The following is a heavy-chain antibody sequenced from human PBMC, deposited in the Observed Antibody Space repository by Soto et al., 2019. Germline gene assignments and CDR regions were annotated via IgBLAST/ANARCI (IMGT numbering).Heavy chain of an antibody. CDR1: GVTFSSYA. CDR2: IIPIFGTA. CDR3: ARYSYGTQYGMDV. J-gene: IGHJ6*02. D-gene: IGHD5-18*01. V-gene: IGHV1-69*06. Sequence: SVKVSCKASGVTFSSYAISWVRQAPGQGLEWMGGIIPIFGTANYAQKFQGRVTITADKSTSTAYMELSSLRSEDTAVYYCARYSYGTQYGMDVWGQGTTVTVSS.